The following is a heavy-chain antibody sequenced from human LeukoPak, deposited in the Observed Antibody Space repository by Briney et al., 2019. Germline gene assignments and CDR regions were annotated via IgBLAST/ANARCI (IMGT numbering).Heavy chain of an antibody. CDR3: ARARMNAFDI. Sequence: SETLSLTCTVSGGSISSYYWSWIRQPPGKGLEWIGYIYYSGSTNYNPSLKSRVTISVDTSKNQFSLKLSSVTASDTAVYYCARARMNAFDIWGQGTMVTVPS. CDR1: GGSISSYY. CDR2: IYYSGST. V-gene: IGHV4-59*01. J-gene: IGHJ3*02.